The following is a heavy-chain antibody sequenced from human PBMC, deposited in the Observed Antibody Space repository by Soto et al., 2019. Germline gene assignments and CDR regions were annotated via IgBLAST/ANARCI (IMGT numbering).Heavy chain of an antibody. Sequence: SETLSLTCTVSGDSISSSSYYWGWIRQPPGKGLEWIGSIYYSGSTYYNPSLKSRVTISVDTSKNQFSLKLRSVTAADTAVYYCATLVIAAALFDPWGQGTLVTVSS. CDR3: ATLVIAAALFDP. V-gene: IGHV4-39*01. D-gene: IGHD2-15*01. J-gene: IGHJ5*02. CDR2: IYYSGST. CDR1: GDSISSSSYY.